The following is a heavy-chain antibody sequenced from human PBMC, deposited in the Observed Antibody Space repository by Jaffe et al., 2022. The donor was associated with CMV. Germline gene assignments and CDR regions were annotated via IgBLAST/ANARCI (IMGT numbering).Heavy chain of an antibody. CDR3: ARDLGHYDFWSGYYTPRYFDL. CDR2: ISSSGSTI. V-gene: IGHV3-48*03. J-gene: IGHJ2*01. D-gene: IGHD3-3*01. CDR1: GFTFSSYE. Sequence: EVQLVESGGGLVQPGGSLRLSCAASGFTFSSYEMNWVRQAPGKGLEWVSYISSSGSTIYYADSVKGRFTISRDNAKNSLYLQMNSLRAEDTAVYYCARDLGHYDFWSGYYTPRYFDLWGRGTLVTVSS.